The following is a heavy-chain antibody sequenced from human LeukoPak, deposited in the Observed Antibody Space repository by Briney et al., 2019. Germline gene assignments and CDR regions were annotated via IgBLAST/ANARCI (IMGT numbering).Heavy chain of an antibody. CDR3: ARDLVGADY. Sequence: GGSLRLSCAASGFTFSSYSMNWVRQAPGKGLEWVSYISSSSSTIYYTDSVKGRFTISRDNAKNSLYLQMNSLRAEDTAVYYCARDLVGADYWGQGTLVTVSS. CDR2: ISSSSSTI. J-gene: IGHJ4*02. V-gene: IGHV3-48*01. CDR1: GFTFSSYS. D-gene: IGHD1-26*01.